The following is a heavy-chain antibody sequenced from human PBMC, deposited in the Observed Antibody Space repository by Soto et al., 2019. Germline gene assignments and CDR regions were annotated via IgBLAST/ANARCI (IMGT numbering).Heavy chain of an antibody. V-gene: IGHV4-34*01. Sequence: PSETLSLTCAVYGGSFSGYYWSWIRQPPGKGLEWIGEINHSGSTNYNPSLKSRVTISVDTSKNQFSLKPSSVTAADTAVYYCASRPKQVSSSWNVYYYYGMDVWGQGTTVTVSS. CDR1: GGSFSGYY. D-gene: IGHD6-13*01. CDR2: INHSGST. CDR3: ASRPKQVSSSWNVYYYYGMDV. J-gene: IGHJ6*02.